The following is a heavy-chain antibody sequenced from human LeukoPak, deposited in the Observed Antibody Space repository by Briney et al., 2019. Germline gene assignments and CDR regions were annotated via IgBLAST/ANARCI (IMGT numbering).Heavy chain of an antibody. CDR1: GFTFSSFG. D-gene: IGHD2/OR15-2a*01. J-gene: IGHJ4*02. Sequence: PGGSLRLSCAASGFTFSSFGMHWVRQAPGKGLEWVSFINYNGRDKYYADSVKGRFTISRDSSKNTLSLLMNSLRAEDTAVYFCAKDSPTYYADSWGQGTLVTVSS. CDR3: AKDSPTYYADS. V-gene: IGHV3-30*02. CDR2: INYNGRDK.